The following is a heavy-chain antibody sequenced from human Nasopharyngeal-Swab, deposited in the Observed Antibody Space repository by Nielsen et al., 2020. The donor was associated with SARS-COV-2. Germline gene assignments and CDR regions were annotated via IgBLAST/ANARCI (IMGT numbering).Heavy chain of an antibody. D-gene: IGHD4-17*01. Sequence: SETLSLTCTVSGGSISSSSYYWGWIRQPPGKGLEWIGSIYYSGSTYYNPSLKSRVTISVDTSKNQFSLKLSSVTAADTAVYYCAGETTLTYYFDYWGQGTLVTVSS. V-gene: IGHV4-39*01. CDR2: IYYSGST. CDR1: GGSISSSSYY. CDR3: AGETTLTYYFDY. J-gene: IGHJ4*02.